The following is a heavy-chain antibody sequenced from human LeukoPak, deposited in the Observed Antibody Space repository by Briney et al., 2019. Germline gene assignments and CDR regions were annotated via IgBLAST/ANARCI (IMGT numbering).Heavy chain of an antibody. J-gene: IGHJ4*02. D-gene: IGHD2-2*01. CDR1: GFTFSSYA. CDR3: AKDGYCSSTSCPTGYFFDY. CDR2: ISGSGGST. V-gene: IGHV3-23*01. Sequence: GGSLRLSCAASGFTFSSYAMSWVRQAPGKGMEWVSAISGSGGSTCYADSVKGRFTISRDNSKNTLYLQMNSLRAEDTAVYYCAKDGYCSSTSCPTGYFFDYWGQGALVTVSS.